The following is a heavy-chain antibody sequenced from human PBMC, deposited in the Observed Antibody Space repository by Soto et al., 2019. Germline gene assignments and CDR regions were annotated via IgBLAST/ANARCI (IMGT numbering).Heavy chain of an antibody. CDR1: GFTFDAYA. J-gene: IGHJ4*01. CDR3: VRKNPGTRPFDY. CDR2: IGTDSNT. Sequence: GGSLRLSCAASGFTFDAYAMNWVRQAPGKGLAWVSAIGTDSNTYYADSVKGRFTISRDNSRTTLYLQMNSLRAEDTALYYCVRKNPGTRPFDYWGQGTLVTVSS. V-gene: IGHV3-23*01.